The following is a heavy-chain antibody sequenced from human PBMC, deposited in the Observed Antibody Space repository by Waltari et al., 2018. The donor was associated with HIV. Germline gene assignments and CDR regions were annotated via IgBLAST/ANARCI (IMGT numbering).Heavy chain of an antibody. CDR2: IDDSESV. CDR3: AKKDLFGGTRGWFDP. J-gene: IGHJ5*02. D-gene: IGHD3-10*01. V-gene: IGHV4-34*01. CDR1: GESLSGYY. Sequence: QVRLHQWGAGLLKPSDTLSLTCAVYGESLSGYYWAWIRQPPGKGLQWIGDIDDSESVHHDPSLKSRVAMSVDTYKNQFSLKLRSVTAADTAVYYCAKKDLFGGTRGWFDPWGQGTSVVVSS.